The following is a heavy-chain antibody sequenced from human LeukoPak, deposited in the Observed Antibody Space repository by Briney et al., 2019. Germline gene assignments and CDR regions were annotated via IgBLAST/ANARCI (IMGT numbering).Heavy chain of an antibody. CDR3: ARRSLDTAMVSDAFDI. CDR1: GYAFTNYG. CDR2: INTGNGNA. J-gene: IGHJ3*02. V-gene: IGHV1-3*04. D-gene: IGHD5-18*01. Sequence: ASVTVSCKTSGYAFTNYGMHWVRQAPRQSPEWMGWINTGNGNAKSSQKFQDRLTLTRDTSASTAYMELNSLSSEDTAVYYCARRSLDTAMVSDAFDIWGQGTMVTVSS.